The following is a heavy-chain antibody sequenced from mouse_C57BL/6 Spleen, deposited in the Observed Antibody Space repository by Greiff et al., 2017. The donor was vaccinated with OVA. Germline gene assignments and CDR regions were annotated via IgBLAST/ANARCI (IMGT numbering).Heavy chain of an antibody. CDR3: TLYYYGSSGFAY. CDR2: IRLKSDNYAT. Sequence: EVHLVESGGGLVQPGGSMKLSCVASGFTFSNYWMNWVRQSPEKGLEWVAQIRLKSDNYATHYAESVKGRFTISRDDSKSSVYLQMNNLRAEDTGIYYCTLYYYGSSGFAYWGQGTLVTVSA. J-gene: IGHJ3*01. V-gene: IGHV6-3*01. CDR1: GFTFSNYW. D-gene: IGHD1-1*01.